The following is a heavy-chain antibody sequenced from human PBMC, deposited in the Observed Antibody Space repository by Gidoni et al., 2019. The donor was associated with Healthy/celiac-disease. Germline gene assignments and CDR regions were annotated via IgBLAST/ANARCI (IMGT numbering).Heavy chain of an antibody. D-gene: IGHD3-3*01. CDR1: GYSFTSDW. CDR3: ARHLYDFWSGYTDY. J-gene: IGHJ4*02. CDR2: IYPGDSDT. Sequence: EVQLVQSGAEVKKPGESLTISCKGSGYSFTSDWIGWVRQMPGKGREWMGIIYPGDSDTRDSPSFQGQGTISADKSISTAYLQWSSLKASDTAMYYCARHLYDFWSGYTDYWGQGTLVTVSS. V-gene: IGHV5-51*01.